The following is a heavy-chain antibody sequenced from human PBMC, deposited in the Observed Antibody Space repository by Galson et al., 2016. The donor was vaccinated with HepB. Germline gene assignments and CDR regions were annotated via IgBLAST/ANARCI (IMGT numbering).Heavy chain of an antibody. Sequence: SVKVSCKASGYTLSDHIHWVRQAPGQGLQWLGWANPNSEGTNYAEKFQGRVTLTWDTSISTAYMELRRLTSDDTGIYYCAQGPQNCDYWGQGTQVIVSS. CDR2: ANPNSEGT. D-gene: IGHD2/OR15-2a*01. J-gene: IGHJ4*02. CDR3: AQGPQNCDY. V-gene: IGHV1-2*02. CDR1: GYTLSDH.